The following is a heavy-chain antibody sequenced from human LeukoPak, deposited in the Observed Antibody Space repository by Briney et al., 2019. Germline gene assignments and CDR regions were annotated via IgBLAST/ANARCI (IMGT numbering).Heavy chain of an antibody. CDR3: AKDSDVKYYYDSSGYYGVIWDTYYYYGMDV. V-gene: IGHV3-30*18. CDR2: ISYDGSNK. D-gene: IGHD3-22*01. CDR1: GFTFSSYG. J-gene: IGHJ6*02. Sequence: PGGSLRLSCAASGFTFSSYGMHWVRQAPGKGLEWVAVISYDGSNKYYADSVKGRFTISRDNSKNTLYLQMNSLRAEDTAVYYCAKDSDVKYYYDSSGYYGVIWDTYYYYGMDVWGQGTTVTVSS.